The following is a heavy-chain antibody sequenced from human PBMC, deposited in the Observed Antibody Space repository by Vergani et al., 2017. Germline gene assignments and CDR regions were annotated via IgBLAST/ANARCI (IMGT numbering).Heavy chain of an antibody. Sequence: QVQLVESGGGVVQPGRSLRLSSAASGFTFSSYGMHWVRQAPGKGLEWVAVISYDGSNKYYADSVKGRFTISRDNSKNTLYLQMNSLRAEDTAVYYCAKDRLRVSGVVVIAPLFYFDYWGQGTLVTVSS. CDR2: ISYDGSNK. J-gene: IGHJ4*02. CDR3: AKDRLRVSGVVVIAPLFYFDY. CDR1: GFTFSSYG. D-gene: IGHD2-21*01. V-gene: IGHV3-30*18.